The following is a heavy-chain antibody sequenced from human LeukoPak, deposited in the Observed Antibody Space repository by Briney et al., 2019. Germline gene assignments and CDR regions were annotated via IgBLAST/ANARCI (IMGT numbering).Heavy chain of an antibody. Sequence: PGRSLGLSCAASGFTFSNYGMHWVRQAPGKGLEWVAVISYDGSNKYYADSVKGRFTISRDNSKNTLYLQMNSLRAEDTAVYYCAKDPRSDGDSFYYFDYWGQGTLVTVSS. CDR3: AKDPRSDGDSFYYFDY. CDR1: GFTFSNYG. J-gene: IGHJ4*02. V-gene: IGHV3-30*18. D-gene: IGHD4-17*01. CDR2: ISYDGSNK.